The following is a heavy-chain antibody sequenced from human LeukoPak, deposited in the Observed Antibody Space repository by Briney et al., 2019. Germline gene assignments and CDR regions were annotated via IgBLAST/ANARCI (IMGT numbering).Heavy chain of an antibody. J-gene: IGHJ4*02. CDR1: GFTFSNYN. D-gene: IGHD3-22*01. CDR2: ISSSRSDI. CDR3: ASTKSPYDSSGYCFDY. V-gene: IGHV3-21*01. Sequence: GGSLRLSCAASGFTFSNYNMNWVRQAPGKGLEWVSFISSSRSDIYYADSVKGRFTISRDNAKNSLYLQMNSLRAEDTAVYYCASTKSPYDSSGYCFDYWGQGTLVTVSS.